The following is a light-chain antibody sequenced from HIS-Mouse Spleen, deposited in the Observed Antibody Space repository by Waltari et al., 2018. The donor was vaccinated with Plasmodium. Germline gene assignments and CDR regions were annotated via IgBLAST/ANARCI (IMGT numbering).Light chain of an antibody. CDR3: QQYDNLPLT. V-gene: IGKV1-33*01. Sequence: IQMTHSPSSLSASLGDRVTITRQASQDISNYLNWYQQKPGKAPKLLIYDASNLETGVPSRFSGSGSGTDFTFTISSLQPEDIATYYCQQYDNLPLTFGGGTKVEIK. J-gene: IGKJ4*01. CDR1: QDISNY. CDR2: DAS.